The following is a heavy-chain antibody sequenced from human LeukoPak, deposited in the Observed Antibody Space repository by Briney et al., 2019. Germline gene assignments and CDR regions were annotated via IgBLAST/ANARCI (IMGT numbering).Heavy chain of an antibody. CDR2: ISAYNGNT. CDR3: ASPSQPEDYYYYYMDV. D-gene: IGHD1-14*01. CDR1: GYTFTGYY. J-gene: IGHJ6*03. V-gene: IGHV1-18*04. Sequence: ASVKVSCKASGYTFTGYYMHWVRQAPGQGLEWMGWISAYNGNTNYAQKLQGRVTMTTDTSTSTAYMELRSLRSDDTAVYYCASPSQPEDYYYYYMDVWGKGTTVTVSS.